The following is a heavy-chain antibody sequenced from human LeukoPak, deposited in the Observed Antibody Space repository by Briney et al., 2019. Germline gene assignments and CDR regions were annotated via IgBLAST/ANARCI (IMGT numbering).Heavy chain of an antibody. CDR2: ISYDGSNK. Sequence: PGGSLRLSCAASGFTFSSYAMHWVRQAPGKGLEWVAVISYDGSNKYYADSVKGRFTISRDNSKNTLYLQMNSLRAEDTAVYYCARDAPYYYDSSGFDYWGQGTLVTVSS. V-gene: IGHV3-30-3*01. CDR3: ARDAPYYYDSSGFDY. D-gene: IGHD3-22*01. CDR1: GFTFSSYA. J-gene: IGHJ4*02.